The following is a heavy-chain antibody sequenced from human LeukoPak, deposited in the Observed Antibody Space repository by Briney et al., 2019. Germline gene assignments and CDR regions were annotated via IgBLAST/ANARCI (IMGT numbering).Heavy chain of an antibody. V-gene: IGHV3-23*01. CDR3: AKRDSSGSLPRLFDY. CDR1: GFTFSNYG. D-gene: IGHD6-19*01. Sequence: PGGSLRLSCAASGFTFSNYGMNWVRQAPGKGLEWVSYISGSGGTTSYADSVKGRVTISRDNSKNTLYLQMNSLRAEDTAVYYCAKRDSSGSLPRLFDYWGQGTLVTVSS. CDR2: ISGSGGTT. J-gene: IGHJ4*02.